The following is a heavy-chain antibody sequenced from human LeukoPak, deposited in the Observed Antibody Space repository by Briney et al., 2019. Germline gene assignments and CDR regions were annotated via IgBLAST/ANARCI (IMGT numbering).Heavy chain of an antibody. V-gene: IGHV4-59*12. CDR3: AREMPGSWLKFDP. Sequence: SETLSLTCTVSGGSISSYYWSWIRQPPGKGLEWIGYIYSSGSTNYNPSLKSRVTISVDTSKNQFSLKLSSVTAADTAVYYCAREMPGSWLKFDPWGQGTLVTVSS. J-gene: IGHJ5*02. CDR2: IYSSGST. D-gene: IGHD1-26*01. CDR1: GGSISSYY.